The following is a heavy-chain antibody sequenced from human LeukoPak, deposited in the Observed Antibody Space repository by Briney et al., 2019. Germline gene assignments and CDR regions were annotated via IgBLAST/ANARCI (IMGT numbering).Heavy chain of an antibody. CDR3: ARGRRGYSYGYCFDY. CDR2: INHSGST. Sequence: SETLSLTCAVYGGSFSGYYWSWIRQPPGKGLEWIGEINHSGSTNYNPSLKSRVTISVDTSKNQFSLKLSSVTAADTAVYYCARGRRGYSYGYCFDYWGQGTLVTVSS. CDR1: GGSFSGYY. J-gene: IGHJ4*02. V-gene: IGHV4-34*01. D-gene: IGHD5-18*01.